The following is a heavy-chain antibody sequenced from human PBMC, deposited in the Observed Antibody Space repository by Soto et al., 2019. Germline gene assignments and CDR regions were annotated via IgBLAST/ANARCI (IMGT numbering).Heavy chain of an antibody. CDR3: ARHAHGKQGWFDP. Sequence: QLQLQESGPGLVKPSETLSLTCTVSGGSISSSSYYWGWIRQPPGKGLEWIGSIYYSGSTYYNPSLKSRVTISVDTSKNQFSLKLSSVTAADTAVYYCARHAHGKQGWFDPWGQGTLVTVSS. J-gene: IGHJ5*02. V-gene: IGHV4-39*01. CDR2: IYYSGST. CDR1: GGSISSSSYY.